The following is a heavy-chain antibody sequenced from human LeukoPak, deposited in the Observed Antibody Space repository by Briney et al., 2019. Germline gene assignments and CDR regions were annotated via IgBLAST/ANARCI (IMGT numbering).Heavy chain of an antibody. J-gene: IGHJ4*02. D-gene: IGHD3-10*01. Sequence: ASVKVSCKASGYTFTSYYMHWVRQAPGQGLEWTGIINPSGGSTSYAQKFQGRVTMTRDTSTSTVYMELSSLRSEDTAVYYCAREKRLTMVRGVLDYWGQGTLVTVSS. CDR2: INPSGGST. V-gene: IGHV1-46*01. CDR3: AREKRLTMVRGVLDY. CDR1: GYTFTSYY.